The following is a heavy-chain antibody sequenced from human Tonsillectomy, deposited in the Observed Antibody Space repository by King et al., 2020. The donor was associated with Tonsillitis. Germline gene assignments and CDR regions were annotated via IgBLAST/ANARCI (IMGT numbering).Heavy chain of an antibody. Sequence: VQLVESGGGVVQPGRSLRLSCAASGFTFSSYGMHWVRQAPGKGLEWVAVISYDGRNKYYADSVKGRFTISRENSKNKLYLQMNSLRPEDTAVYYCAKVALRVPHNWFDPWGQGTLVTVSS. V-gene: IGHV3-30*18. D-gene: IGHD4/OR15-4a*01. CDR1: GFTFSSYG. J-gene: IGHJ5*02. CDR2: ISYDGRNK. CDR3: AKVALRVPHNWFDP.